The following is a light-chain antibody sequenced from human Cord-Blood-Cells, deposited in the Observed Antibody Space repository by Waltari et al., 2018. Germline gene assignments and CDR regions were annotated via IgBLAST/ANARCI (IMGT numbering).Light chain of an antibody. V-gene: IGKV2-29*02. J-gene: IGKJ2*01. CDR1: QSLLHSDGKTY. CDR2: EVS. Sequence: DIVMTQTPLSLSVTPGQPASISCKSSQSLLHSDGKTYLYWYLQKPGQSPQLLIYEVSGRFSGVPDRFSGSGSGTDFTQKISRVEAEDVGVYYCMQGIHLPYTFGHGTKLEIK. CDR3: MQGIHLPYT.